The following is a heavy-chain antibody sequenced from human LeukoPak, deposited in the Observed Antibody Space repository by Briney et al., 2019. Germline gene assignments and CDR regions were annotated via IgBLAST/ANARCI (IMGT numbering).Heavy chain of an antibody. CDR2: ISSGSSFI. V-gene: IGHV3-21*01. CDR1: GFTFSSYS. D-gene: IGHD6-13*01. Sequence: GGSLRLSCAASGFTFSSYSMNWVRQAPGKGLEWVSSISSGSSFIYYADSVKGRFTISRDNAKNSLYLQMNSLKAEDTAVYYCARDSGSPQDAFDIWGQGTMVTVSS. CDR3: ARDSGSPQDAFDI. J-gene: IGHJ3*02.